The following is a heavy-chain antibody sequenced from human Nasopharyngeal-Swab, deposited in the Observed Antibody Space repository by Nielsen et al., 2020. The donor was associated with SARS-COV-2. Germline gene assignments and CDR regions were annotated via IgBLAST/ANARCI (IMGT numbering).Heavy chain of an antibody. Sequence: GSLRLSCTASGGSISSFYWTWMRQPPGKGLEWIGYVYYTGSTRYNPSLKSRLTISVDTSKNQFSLKLTYMTAADTAVYFCARAPHYTSGWYQFDTWGQGTLVSVSS. D-gene: IGHD6-19*01. CDR3: ARAPHYTSGWYQFDT. V-gene: IGHV4-59*01. CDR1: GGSISSFY. J-gene: IGHJ5*02. CDR2: VYYTGST.